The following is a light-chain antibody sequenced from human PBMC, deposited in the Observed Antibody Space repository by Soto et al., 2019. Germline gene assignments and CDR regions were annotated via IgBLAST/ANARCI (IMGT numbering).Light chain of an antibody. J-gene: IGKJ5*01. Sequence: EIVLTQSPATLSLSPGERATLSCRASQSIRKSLAWYQQKPGQTPRLLIYDASNRATGIPARFSGSGSGTDFTLTITSLEPEDFAGYYCQQRGEWAPGATFGQGTRLEIK. CDR2: DAS. V-gene: IGKV3-11*01. CDR3: QQRGEWAPGAT. CDR1: QSIRKS.